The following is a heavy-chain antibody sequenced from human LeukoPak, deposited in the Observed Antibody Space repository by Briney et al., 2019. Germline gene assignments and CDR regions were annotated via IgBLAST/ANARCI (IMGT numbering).Heavy chain of an antibody. Sequence: GGSLSLSCAASGFTFSSYSMNWVRHAPGKGWEWVSSISSSSSHIYYTDSVKERFTISRDNAKNSLYLQRNSLRAEDTAVYYCARDSLRVVNNWGQGTLVTVPS. J-gene: IGHJ4*02. D-gene: IGHD3-3*01. CDR2: ISSSSSHI. V-gene: IGHV3-21*01. CDR1: GFTFSSYS. CDR3: ARDSLRVVNN.